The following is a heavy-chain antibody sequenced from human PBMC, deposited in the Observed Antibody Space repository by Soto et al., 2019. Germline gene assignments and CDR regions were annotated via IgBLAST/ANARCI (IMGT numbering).Heavy chain of an antibody. Sequence: ASVKVSCKASGYTFTGYYMHWVRQAPGQGLEWMGWINPNSGGTNYAQKFQGWVTMTRDTSISTAYMELSRLRSDDTAVYYCARDLIVAGHIFSYCYYGMDVWGQGTAVTVSS. J-gene: IGHJ6*02. CDR3: ARDLIVAGHIFSYCYYGMDV. CDR2: INPNSGGT. D-gene: IGHD6-19*01. V-gene: IGHV1-2*04. CDR1: GYTFTGYY.